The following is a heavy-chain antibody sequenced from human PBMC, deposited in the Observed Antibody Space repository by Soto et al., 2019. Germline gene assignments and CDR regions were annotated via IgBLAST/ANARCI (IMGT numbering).Heavy chain of an antibody. CDR2: INPNSGGT. D-gene: IGHD5-12*01. Sequence: ASVKVSCKASGYTFTGYYMHWVRQAPGQGLEWMGWINPNSGGTNYAQKFQGRVTMTRDTSISTAYMELSRLRSDDTAVYYCARMRATSTPYYYYGMDVWGQGTTVTVSS. CDR1: GYTFTGYY. CDR3: ARMRATSTPYYYYGMDV. J-gene: IGHJ6*02. V-gene: IGHV1-2*02.